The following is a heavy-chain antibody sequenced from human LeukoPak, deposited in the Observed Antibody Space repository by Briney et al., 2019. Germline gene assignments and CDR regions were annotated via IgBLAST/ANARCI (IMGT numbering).Heavy chain of an antibody. V-gene: IGHV4-4*02. CDR2: MYLSGTT. J-gene: IGHJ4*02. CDR1: GDSINSLDL. D-gene: IGHD6-6*01. Sequence: SETLSLTCTVSGDSINSLDLWSWVRQPPGKGLEWIGEMYLSGTTHSNPSLKSRVTISVDTSKNQFSLKLSSVTAADTAVYYCASIYSSSSRRVDYWGQGTLVTVSS. CDR3: ASIYSSSSRRVDY.